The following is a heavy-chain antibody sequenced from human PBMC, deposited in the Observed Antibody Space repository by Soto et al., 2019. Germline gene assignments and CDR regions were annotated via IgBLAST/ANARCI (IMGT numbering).Heavy chain of an antibody. Sequence: EVQLVESGGDLVKPGGSLRLSCTASGFTFYNTWMSWVRQAPGKGLEWVGRVKSETDGGATDYTAPVKGRFTISRDDSQNTLYLQMNSLQTDDTAVYYCTTDRRSGYDPQFDFWGQGTLVTVSS. CDR3: TTDRRSGYDPQFDF. V-gene: IGHV3-15*01. J-gene: IGHJ4*02. CDR2: VKSETDGGAT. CDR1: GFTFYNTW. D-gene: IGHD5-12*01.